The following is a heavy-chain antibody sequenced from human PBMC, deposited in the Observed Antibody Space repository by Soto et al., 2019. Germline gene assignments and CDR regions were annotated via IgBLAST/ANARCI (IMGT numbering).Heavy chain of an antibody. V-gene: IGHV4-38-2*01. CDR2: IYHSGTT. CDR3: AKPYSSSWSDFDY. J-gene: IGHJ4*02. CDR1: GDSITGLCH. D-gene: IGHD6-13*01. Sequence: PSETLSLTCAVSGDSITGLCHWSWIRQPPGRGLEWVASIYHSGTTYYNPSLKSRVTISVDTSKNQFSLNLRSVTAADSAVYYCAKPYSSSWSDFDYWGQGTLVTVSS.